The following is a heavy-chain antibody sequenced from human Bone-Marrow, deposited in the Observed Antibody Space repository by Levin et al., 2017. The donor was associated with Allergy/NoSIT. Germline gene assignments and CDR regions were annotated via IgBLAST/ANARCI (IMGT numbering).Heavy chain of an antibody. Sequence: PGGSLRLSCAASEFTFSNYWMHWVRQAPGKGLVWVSRITSDGTNTLYADSVKGRFTISRDNAKNTVYLQMNSLRAEDTAVYYCARGQSSGWPRDTFDIWGQGTMVTVSS. J-gene: IGHJ3*02. CDR3: ARGQSSGWPRDTFDI. CDR2: ITSDGTNT. CDR1: EFTFSNYW. D-gene: IGHD6-19*01. V-gene: IGHV3-74*01.